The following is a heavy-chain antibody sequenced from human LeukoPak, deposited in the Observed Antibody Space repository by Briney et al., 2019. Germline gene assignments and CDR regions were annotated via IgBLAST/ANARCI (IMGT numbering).Heavy chain of an antibody. CDR2: ISYDGSNK. CDR1: GFTFSSYG. CDR3: AKVPPLISSSSGDY. J-gene: IGHJ4*02. V-gene: IGHV3-30*18. Sequence: GGSLRLSCAASGFTFSSYGMHWVCQAPGKGLEWVAVISYDGSNKYYADSVKGRFTISRDNSKNTLYLQMNSLRAEDTAVYYCAKVPPLISSSSGDYWGQGTLVTVSS. D-gene: IGHD6-13*01.